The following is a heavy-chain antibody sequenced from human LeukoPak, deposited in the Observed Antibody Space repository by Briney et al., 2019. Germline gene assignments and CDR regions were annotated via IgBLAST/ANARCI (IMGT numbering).Heavy chain of an antibody. CDR3: ARDGGQYQLLDYYYGMDV. V-gene: IGHV4-38-2*02. Sequence: SATLSLTCAVSGYSISSGYNWGRNRQPPGKGLEWIGSIYHSGSTYYNPSLKSRVTISVDTSKNQFSLKLSSVTAADTAVYYCARDGGQYQLLDYYYGMDVWGKGTTVTVSS. CDR1: GYSISSGYN. J-gene: IGHJ6*04. CDR2: IYHSGST. D-gene: IGHD2-2*01.